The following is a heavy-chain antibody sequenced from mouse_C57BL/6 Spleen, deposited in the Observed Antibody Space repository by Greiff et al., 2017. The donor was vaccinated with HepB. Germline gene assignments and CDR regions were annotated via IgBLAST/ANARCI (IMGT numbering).Heavy chain of an antibody. V-gene: IGHV1-15*01. J-gene: IGHJ3*01. D-gene: IGHD2-4*01. CDR1: GYTFTDYE. CDR2: IDPETGGT. CDR3: TRSYDYDEGFAY. Sequence: QVQLQQSGAELVRPGASVTLSCKASGYTFTDYEMHWVKQTPVHGLEWIGAIDPETGGTAYNQKFKGKAILTADKSSSTAYMELRSLTSEDSAVYYCTRSYDYDEGFAYWGQGTLVTVSA.